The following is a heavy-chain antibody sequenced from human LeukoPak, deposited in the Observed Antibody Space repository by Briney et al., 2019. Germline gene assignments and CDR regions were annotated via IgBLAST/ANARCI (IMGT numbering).Heavy chain of an antibody. CDR3: ARGAARYYYYYTDV. V-gene: IGHV4-59*01. CDR1: GGSISSYY. CDR2: IYYSGST. J-gene: IGHJ6*03. Sequence: PSETLSLTCTVSGGSISSYYWSWIRQPPGKGLEWIGYIYYSGSTNYNPSLKSRVTISVDTSKNQFSLKLSSVTAADTAVYYCARGAARYYYYYTDVWGKGTTVTVSS.